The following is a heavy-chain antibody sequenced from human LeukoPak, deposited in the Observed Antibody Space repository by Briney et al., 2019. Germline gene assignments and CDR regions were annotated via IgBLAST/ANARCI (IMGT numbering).Heavy chain of an antibody. CDR3: ARDELGAGTVDY. J-gene: IGHJ4*02. Sequence: PSETLSLTCTVSDGSISNYFWSWIRQPPGKGLEWLGFIYYTGRTKYNPSLESRITMSVDLSKNQLSLKLNSVTAADTAVYYCARDELGAGTVDYWGQGTLVTVSS. CDR1: DGSISNYF. CDR2: IYYTGRT. D-gene: IGHD6-13*01. V-gene: IGHV4-59*01.